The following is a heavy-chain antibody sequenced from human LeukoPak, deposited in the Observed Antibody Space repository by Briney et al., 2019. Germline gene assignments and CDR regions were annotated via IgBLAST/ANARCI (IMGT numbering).Heavy chain of an antibody. J-gene: IGHJ3*02. CDR2: IYSGGST. Sequence: GGSLRLSCAASGFTFSSYAMSWVRQAPGKGLEWVSVIYSGGSTYYADSVKGRFTISRDNSKNTLYLQMNSLRAEDTAVYYCAREPRNYYDSSGYYEDAFDIWGQGTMVTVSS. D-gene: IGHD3-22*01. V-gene: IGHV3-66*02. CDR1: GFTFSSYA. CDR3: AREPRNYYDSSGYYEDAFDI.